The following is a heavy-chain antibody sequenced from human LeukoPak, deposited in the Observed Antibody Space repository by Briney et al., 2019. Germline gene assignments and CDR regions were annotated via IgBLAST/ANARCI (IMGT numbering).Heavy chain of an antibody. CDR3: AREVLTGTFDY. CDR2: INPSGGST. V-gene: IGHV1-46*01. CDR1: GYTFTSCY. Sequence: GASVKVSCKASGYTFTSCYMHWVRQAPGQGLEWMGIINPSGGSTSYAQKFQGRVTMTRDTSTSTVYMELSSLRSEDTAVYYCAREVLTGTFDYWGQGTLVTVSS. D-gene: IGHD5/OR15-5a*01. J-gene: IGHJ4*02.